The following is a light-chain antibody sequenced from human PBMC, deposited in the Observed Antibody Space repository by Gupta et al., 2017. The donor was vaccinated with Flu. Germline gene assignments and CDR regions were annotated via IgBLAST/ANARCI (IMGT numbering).Light chain of an antibody. J-gene: IGLJ3*02. Sequence: SSELTQDPAVSVALGQTVRITCQGDSLRSYYASWYRQKPGQAPVLVIYGKNNRPSGIPDRFSGSSSGNTASLTITGAQAEDEADYYCNSRDSSGNQLGVFGGGTKLTVL. CDR3: NSRDSSGNQLGV. CDR1: SLRSYY. CDR2: GKN. V-gene: IGLV3-19*01.